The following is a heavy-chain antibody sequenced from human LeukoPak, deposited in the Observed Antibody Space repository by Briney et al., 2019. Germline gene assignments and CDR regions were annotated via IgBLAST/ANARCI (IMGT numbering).Heavy chain of an antibody. CDR2: INHSGST. CDR1: GGSFSGYY. CDR3: ARGSSNRWLPHYFDY. D-gene: IGHD5-12*01. J-gene: IGHJ4*02. Sequence: SETLSLTCAVYGGSFSGYYWSWIRQPPGKGLEWIGEINHSGSTNYNPSLKSRVTISVDTSKNQFSLKLSSVTAADTAVYYCARGSSNRWLPHYFDYWGQGTLVTVSS. V-gene: IGHV4-34*01.